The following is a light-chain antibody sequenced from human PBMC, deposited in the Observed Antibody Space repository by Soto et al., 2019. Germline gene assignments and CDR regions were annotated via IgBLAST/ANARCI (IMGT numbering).Light chain of an antibody. V-gene: IGLV2-23*02. CDR1: SSDVGNYNL. CDR2: EVN. CDR3: CSYAGSSYVV. J-gene: IGLJ2*01. Sequence: QSVLTQPASVSGSPGQSITISCTGTSSDVGNYNLVSWYQQHPGKAPKLMIYEVNKRPSGVSNRFSGSKSGNTASLTISGLQAEDEADYYCCSYAGSSYVVFGGGTKLTVL.